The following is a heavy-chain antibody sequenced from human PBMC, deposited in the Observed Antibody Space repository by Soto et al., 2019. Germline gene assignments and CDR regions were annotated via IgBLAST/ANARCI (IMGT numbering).Heavy chain of an antibody. D-gene: IGHD3-10*01. CDR1: GDSFSSYY. CDR2: IFHTGNT. J-gene: IGHJ4*02. V-gene: IGHV4-59*01. Sequence: KTSETLSLTCTVSGDSFSSYYWTWIRQPPGKRLEWVAYIFHTGNTNYNPSLKSRVTISVDTSKNQFSPKLRSVTPADTAVYYCAALDGALDYWGPGTLVTVSS. CDR3: AALDGALDY.